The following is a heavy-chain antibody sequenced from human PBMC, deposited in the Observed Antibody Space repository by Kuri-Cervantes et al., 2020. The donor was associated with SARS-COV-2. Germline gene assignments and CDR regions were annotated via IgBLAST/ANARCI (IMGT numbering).Heavy chain of an antibody. V-gene: IGHV4-39*01. J-gene: IGHJ4*02. D-gene: IGHD2-2*01. CDR3: ASYVVVPAAPLDY. CDR1: GGSISSSSYY. Sequence: GSLRLSCTVSGGSISSSSYYWGWIRQPPGKGLEWIGSIYYSGSTYYNPPLKSRVTISVDTSKNQFSLKLSSVTAADTAVYYCASYVVVPAAPLDYWGQGTLVTVSS. CDR2: IYYSGST.